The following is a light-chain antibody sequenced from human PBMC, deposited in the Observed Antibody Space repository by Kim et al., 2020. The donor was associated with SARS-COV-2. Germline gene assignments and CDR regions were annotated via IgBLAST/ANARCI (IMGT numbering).Light chain of an antibody. Sequence: SWSPGDTAPLCHRASQSIIHSLVRYQHKPGPAPRPLSYVASRRCTAIPARCSGSGSGTDFNLTISGLEPEDFAVYYCQRRSTWPQPFGQGTTLEI. J-gene: IGKJ2*01. V-gene: IGKV3-11*01. CDR2: VAS. CDR3: QRRSTWPQP. CDR1: QSIIHS.